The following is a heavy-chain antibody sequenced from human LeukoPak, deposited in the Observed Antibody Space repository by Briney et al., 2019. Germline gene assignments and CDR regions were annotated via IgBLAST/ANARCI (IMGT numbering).Heavy chain of an antibody. CDR2: ISAYNGNT. D-gene: IGHD6-13*01. Sequence: GASVKVSCKASGYTFTSYGISWVRQAPGQGLEWMGWISAYNGNTDYAQKLQGRVTMTTDTSTSTAYMELRSLRSDDTAVYYCARDTDPFGAAAGTPIDYWGQGTLVTVSS. CDR3: ARDTDPFGAAAGTPIDY. V-gene: IGHV1-18*01. J-gene: IGHJ4*02. CDR1: GYTFTSYG.